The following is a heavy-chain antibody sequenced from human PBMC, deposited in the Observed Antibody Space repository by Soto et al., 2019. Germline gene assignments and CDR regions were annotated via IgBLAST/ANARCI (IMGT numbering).Heavy chain of an antibody. CDR2: IYSSGST. V-gene: IGHV4-30-4*01. CDR1: GGSITSGDYY. CDR3: ARFAEITYYYDSRGFPSYWYFDL. D-gene: IGHD3-22*01. Sequence: QVQLQESGPGLVKPSQTLSLTCTVSGGSITSGDYYWSWIRQPPGKGLEWIGYIYSSGSTYYNPSLKSRVTISVDTSKNQFFLKLSSVTAADTAVYYCARFAEITYYYDSRGFPSYWYFDLWGRGTLVTVSS. J-gene: IGHJ2*01.